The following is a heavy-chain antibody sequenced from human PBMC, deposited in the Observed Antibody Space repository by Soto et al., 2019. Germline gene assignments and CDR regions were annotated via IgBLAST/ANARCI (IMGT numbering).Heavy chain of an antibody. J-gene: IGHJ4*02. Sequence: SETLSLTCTVSGGSISSGGYYWSWIRQHPGKGLEWIGYIYYSGSTYYNPSLKSRVTISVDTSKNQFSLKLSSVTAADTAVYYCARVGGYCSSTSCYADLVGYWGQGTLVTVSS. CDR1: GGSISSGGYY. V-gene: IGHV4-31*03. CDR3: ARVGGYCSSTSCYADLVGY. CDR2: IYYSGST. D-gene: IGHD2-2*01.